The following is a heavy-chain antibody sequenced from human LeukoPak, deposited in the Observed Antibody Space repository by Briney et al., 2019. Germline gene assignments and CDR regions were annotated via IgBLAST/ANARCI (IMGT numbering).Heavy chain of an antibody. Sequence: GASVKVSCKASGGTFSSYAISWVRQAPGQGLEWMGSILLILGVGDYAQKFQGRVTITADASTSTAYMELSSLRPEDTAVYYCASFHTTMDNNWLDPWGQGTLVTVSS. CDR2: ILLILGVG. CDR1: GGTFSSYA. J-gene: IGHJ5*02. D-gene: IGHD5-18*01. V-gene: IGHV1-69*04. CDR3: ASFHTTMDNNWLDP.